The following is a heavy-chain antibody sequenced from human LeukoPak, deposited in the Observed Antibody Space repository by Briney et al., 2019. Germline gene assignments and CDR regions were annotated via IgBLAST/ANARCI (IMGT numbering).Heavy chain of an antibody. CDR2: IYYSGST. Sequence: PETLSLTCTVSGGSIRSSSHHWGWIRQPPGKGLEWIGSIYYSGSTYYNPSLKSRVTISLDTSKNQFSLKLSSVTAADTAVYYCARENFDWTLDAFDIWGQGTMVTVSS. CDR1: GGSIRSSSHH. V-gene: IGHV4-39*07. D-gene: IGHD3-9*01. J-gene: IGHJ3*02. CDR3: ARENFDWTLDAFDI.